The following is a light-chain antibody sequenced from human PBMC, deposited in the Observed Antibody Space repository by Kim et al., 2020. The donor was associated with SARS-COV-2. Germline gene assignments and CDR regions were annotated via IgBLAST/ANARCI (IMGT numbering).Light chain of an antibody. CDR2: AAS. Sequence: DIQMTQSPSSLSASVGDGVTITCRASQDIANYLAWYQQKPGKVPKLLVYAASALKSGVPSRFSGSRSGTDFTITISSLQPEDVATYYCQKYDSAPWTFGQGTKVDIK. CDR3: QKYDSAPWT. J-gene: IGKJ1*01. V-gene: IGKV1-27*01. CDR1: QDIANY.